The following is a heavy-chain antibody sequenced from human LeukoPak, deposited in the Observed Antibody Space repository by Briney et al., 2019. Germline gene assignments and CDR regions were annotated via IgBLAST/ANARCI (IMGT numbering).Heavy chain of an antibody. CDR2: INHSGST. V-gene: IGHV4-34*01. CDR1: GGSFSGYY. D-gene: IGHD6-19*01. J-gene: IGHJ4*02. Sequence: SETLSLTCAVYGGSFSGYYWSWIRQPPGKGLEWIGEINHSGSTNYNPSLKSRVTISVDTFKNQFSLKLSSVTAADTAVYYCAKAGIAVAGTLPYYFDYWGQGTLVTVSS. CDR3: AKAGIAVAGTLPYYFDY.